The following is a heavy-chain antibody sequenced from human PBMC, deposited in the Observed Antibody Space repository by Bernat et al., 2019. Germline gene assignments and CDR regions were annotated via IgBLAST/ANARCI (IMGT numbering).Heavy chain of an antibody. D-gene: IGHD6-19*01. V-gene: IGHV3-48*03. CDR3: ARDQHNSDWYDY. J-gene: IGHJ4*02. CDR2: ISSSGSTI. Sequence: EVQLVESGGGLVQPGGSLRLSCAASGFTFSSYEMNWVRQAPGQGLEWVSYISSSGSTIYYADSVKGRFTISRDNAKNSLYLQMNSPRAEDTAVYYCARDQHNSDWYDYWGQGTLVTVSS. CDR1: GFTFSSYE.